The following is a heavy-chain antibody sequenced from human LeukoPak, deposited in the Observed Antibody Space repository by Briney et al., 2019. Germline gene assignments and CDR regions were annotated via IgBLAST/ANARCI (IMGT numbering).Heavy chain of an antibody. Sequence: ASVKDSCKASGYTFTGYYMHWVRQAPGQGLEWMGWINPNSGGTNYAQKFQGRVTMTRDTSISTAYMELSRLRSDDTAVYYCARTQYSGYDWRTYYHYGMDVWGQGTTVTVSS. J-gene: IGHJ6*02. CDR3: ARTQYSGYDWRTYYHYGMDV. CDR1: GYTFTGYY. D-gene: IGHD5-12*01. V-gene: IGHV1-2*02. CDR2: INPNSGGT.